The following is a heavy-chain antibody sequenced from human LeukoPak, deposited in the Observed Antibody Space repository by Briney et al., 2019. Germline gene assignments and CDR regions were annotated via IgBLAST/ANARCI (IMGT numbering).Heavy chain of an antibody. CDR1: GGSTSSSSHY. Sequence: SETLSLTCTVPGGSTSSSSHYWGWIRQPPGKGLEWIGSIYYSGSTYYNPSLRSRVTISVDTSKNQFSLKLSSVTAADTAVYYCARHRDTILDYYFDYWGQGTLVTVSS. V-gene: IGHV4-39*01. CDR3: ARHRDTILDYYFDY. J-gene: IGHJ4*02. D-gene: IGHD3-3*01. CDR2: IYYSGST.